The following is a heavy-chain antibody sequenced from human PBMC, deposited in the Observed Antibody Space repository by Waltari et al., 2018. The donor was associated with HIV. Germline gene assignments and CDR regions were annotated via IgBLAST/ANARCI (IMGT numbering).Heavy chain of an antibody. V-gene: IGHV3-48*03. Sequence: EVQLVESGGGLVQPGGSLRLSCAASGFTFSNYELNWVPQTPGKGLEWGSDIRSRCSTLDYVDSVKGRFTIARDSAKKSLYLQMNSLRAEDTAVYYCAGDLLPTGSDWGQGTLVTVSS. CDR2: IRSRCSTL. CDR3: AGDLLPTGSD. J-gene: IGHJ4*02. CDR1: GFTFSNYE. D-gene: IGHD3-10*01.